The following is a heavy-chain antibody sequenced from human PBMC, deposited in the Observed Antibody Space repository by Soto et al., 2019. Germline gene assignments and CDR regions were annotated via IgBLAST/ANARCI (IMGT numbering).Heavy chain of an antibody. D-gene: IGHD1-1*01. Sequence: GVLRLSCAASGFTFSDFYMTWIRQAPVKGLEWVSYISGGGGTIYYPDSVKGRFTISRDNAKNSLYLQMNSLRDEDTAIYYCARRSGPSFAFDIWGQGTMVTVSS. CDR3: ARRSGPSFAFDI. CDR1: GFTFSDFY. J-gene: IGHJ3*02. CDR2: ISGGGGTI. V-gene: IGHV3-11*01.